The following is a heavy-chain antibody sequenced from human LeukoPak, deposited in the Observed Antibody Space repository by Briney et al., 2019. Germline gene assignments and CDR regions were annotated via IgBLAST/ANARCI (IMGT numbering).Heavy chain of an antibody. D-gene: IGHD4-23*01. Sequence: PSETLSLTCTVSGGSISSYFWNWIRQPPGKGLEWIGYFYYSGSTNYNPSLKSRVTISVDTSKNQFSLKLSSVTAADTAVYYCAGGFSVRGGAFGIWGQGTMVTVSS. J-gene: IGHJ3*02. CDR1: GGSISSYF. CDR2: FYYSGST. V-gene: IGHV4-59*01. CDR3: AGGFSVRGGAFGI.